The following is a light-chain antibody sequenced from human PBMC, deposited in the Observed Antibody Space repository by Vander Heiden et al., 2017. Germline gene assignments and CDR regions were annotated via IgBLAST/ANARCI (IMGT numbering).Light chain of an antibody. V-gene: IGKV3-20*01. CDR1: QSVSSSY. CDR2: GAS. Sequence: EIVLTQSPGTLSLSPGERATLSCRASQSVSSSYLAWYQQKPGQAPRLLIYGASSRATGIPDRFSGSGSGTDFTLTISRLEPEDFAVYYCQQDCSSRHTFGGGTKVEIK. J-gene: IGKJ4*01. CDR3: QQDCSSRHT.